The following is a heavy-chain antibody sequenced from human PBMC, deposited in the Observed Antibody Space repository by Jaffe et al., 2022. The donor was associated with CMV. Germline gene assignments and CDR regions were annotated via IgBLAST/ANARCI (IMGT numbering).Heavy chain of an antibody. V-gene: IGHV5-51*01. Sequence: EVQLVQSGAEVKKPGESLKISCKGSGYSFTSYWIGWVRQMPGKGLEWMGIIYPGDSDTRYSPSFQGQVTISADKSISTAYLQWSSLKASDTAMYYCARHDVRRRPTNYDILTGPSGYYGMDVWGQGTTVTVSS. D-gene: IGHD3-9*01. CDR3: ARHDVRRRPTNYDILTGPSGYYGMDV. CDR1: GYSFTSYW. CDR2: IYPGDSDT. J-gene: IGHJ6*02.